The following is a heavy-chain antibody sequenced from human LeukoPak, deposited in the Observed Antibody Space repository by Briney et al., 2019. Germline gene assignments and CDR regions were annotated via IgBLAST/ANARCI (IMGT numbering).Heavy chain of an antibody. J-gene: IGHJ6*04. CDR2: ISYDESNK. CDR3: ARCSGGSCYNTNYYGMDV. CDR1: GFIFSSYG. D-gene: IGHD2-15*01. V-gene: IGHV3-30*03. Sequence: PGGSLRLSCAASGFIFSSYGMHWVRQAPGKGLEWVAVISYDESNKYYADSVKGRFTISRDNSKNTLYLQMNSLRAEDTAVYYCARCSGGSCYNTNYYGMDVWGKGTTVTVSS.